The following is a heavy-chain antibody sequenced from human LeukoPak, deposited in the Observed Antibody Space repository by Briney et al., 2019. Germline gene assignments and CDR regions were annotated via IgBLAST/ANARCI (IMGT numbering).Heavy chain of an antibody. J-gene: IGHJ4*02. CDR1: GFTFSSHA. V-gene: IGHV3-30-3*01. CDR2: ISYDGSNK. CDR3: ARDYYDSSGYLFDY. Sequence: GGSLRLSCAASGFTFSSHAMHWDRQAPGKGLEWVAVISYDGSNKYYADSVKGRFTISRDNSKNTLCLQMNSLRAEDTAVYYCARDYYDSSGYLFDYWGQGTLVTVSS. D-gene: IGHD3-22*01.